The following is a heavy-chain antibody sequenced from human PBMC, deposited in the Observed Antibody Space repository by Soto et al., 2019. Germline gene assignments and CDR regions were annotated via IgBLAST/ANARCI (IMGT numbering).Heavy chain of an antibody. D-gene: IGHD2-8*02. V-gene: IGHV4-34*01. CDR3: ARDKITGLFDY. CDR2: INHSGST. J-gene: IGHJ4*02. Sequence: PSETLSLTCAVYGGSFSGYYWTWIRQPPGTGLEWIGEINHSGSTKYNPSLTSRVTISVDTSKNQFSLKLTSVTAADTAVYYCARDKITGLFDYWGQGTLVTVSS. CDR1: GGSFSGYY.